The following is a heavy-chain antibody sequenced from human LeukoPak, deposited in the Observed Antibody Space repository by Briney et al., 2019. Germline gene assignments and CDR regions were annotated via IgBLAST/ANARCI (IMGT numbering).Heavy chain of an antibody. D-gene: IGHD7-27*01. CDR3: ARREATNGGRIDY. V-gene: IGHV4-59*08. Sequence: PSETLSLTCTVSGGSISSYYWSWIRQPLGKGLEWIGYIYYSGSTNYNPSLKSRVTISVDTSKNQFSLKLSSVTAADTAVYYCARREATNGGRIDYWGQGTLVTVSS. J-gene: IGHJ4*02. CDR1: GGSISSYY. CDR2: IYYSGST.